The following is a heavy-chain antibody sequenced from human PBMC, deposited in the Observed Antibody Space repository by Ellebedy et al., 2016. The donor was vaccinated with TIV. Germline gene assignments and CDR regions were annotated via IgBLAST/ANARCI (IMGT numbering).Heavy chain of an antibody. CDR2: IKHDGTEK. J-gene: IGHJ4*02. CDR3: VREDNTVVRGFNVRGNDF. Sequence: GGSLRLSXAASGSTFSSNWMSWVRQAPGKGLEWVANIKHDGTEKYYVDSVKGRFTISRDNAKNSLYLQMNSLRAEDTAVYYCVREDNTVVRGFNVRGNDFWGQGTLVTVSS. V-gene: IGHV3-7*01. CDR1: GSTFSSNW. D-gene: IGHD3-10*01.